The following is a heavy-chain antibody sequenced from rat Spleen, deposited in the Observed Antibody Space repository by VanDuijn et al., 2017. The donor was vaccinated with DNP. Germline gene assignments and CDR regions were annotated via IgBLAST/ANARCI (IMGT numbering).Heavy chain of an antibody. CDR2: ISYSGST. Sequence: EVQLQESGSGLVKPSQSLSLTCSVTGYSITSNYWGWIRKFPGNKMEYIGHISYSGSTNYNPSLKSRISITRDTSKNHFFLHLNSVTTEDTATYYCASLILPNWFAYWGQGTLVTVSS. J-gene: IGHJ3*01. V-gene: IGHV3-1*01. D-gene: IGHD4-6*01. CDR1: GYSITSNY. CDR3: ASLILPNWFAY.